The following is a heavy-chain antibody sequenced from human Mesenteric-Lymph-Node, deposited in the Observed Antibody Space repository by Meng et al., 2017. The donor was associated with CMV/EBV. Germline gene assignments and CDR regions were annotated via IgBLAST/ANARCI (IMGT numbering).Heavy chain of an antibody. CDR2: TYYRSKWYT. Sequence: FFITRDTVSRKRVACNWIRQSPSRGLAWLGRTYYRSKWYTAYAVSVTSRLPINPDTSQNQFSLQLTSVPPEDTAVYYCANGINWFDPWGPGSLVTVSS. CDR3: ANGINWFDP. V-gene: IGHV6-1*01. J-gene: IGHJ5*02. CDR1: RDTVSRKRVA.